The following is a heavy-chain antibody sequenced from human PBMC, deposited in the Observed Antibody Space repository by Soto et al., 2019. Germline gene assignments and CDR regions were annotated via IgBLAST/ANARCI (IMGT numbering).Heavy chain of an antibody. V-gene: IGHV3-33*08. CDR3: ARDGQQQLAYYAFDI. CDR2: IWYEGGNK. Sequence: GGPLRLSCAASGFSFSCCEMHWVRQAPGKGRGWVAVIWYEGGNKYYADSVKGRFTISRDNSKNTLYLQMNSLRAEDTAVYYCARDGQQQLAYYAFDIWGQGTMVTVSS. D-gene: IGHD6-13*01. J-gene: IGHJ3*02. CDR1: GFSFSCCE.